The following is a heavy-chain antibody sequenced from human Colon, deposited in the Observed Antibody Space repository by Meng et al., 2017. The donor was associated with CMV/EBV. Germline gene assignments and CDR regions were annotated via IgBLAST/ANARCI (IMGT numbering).Heavy chain of an antibody. V-gene: IGHV3-23*01. D-gene: IGHD1-26*01. CDR1: GFTFSSYA. CDR2: ISGSGGST. J-gene: IGHJ5*02. Sequence: GESLKISCAASGFTFSSYAMSWVRQAPGKGLEWVSAISGSGGSTYYADSVKGRFTISRDNSKNTLYLQMNSLRAEDTAVHYCAKRKTYSGSSGGFDPWDQGTLVTVSS. CDR3: AKRKTYSGSSGGFDP.